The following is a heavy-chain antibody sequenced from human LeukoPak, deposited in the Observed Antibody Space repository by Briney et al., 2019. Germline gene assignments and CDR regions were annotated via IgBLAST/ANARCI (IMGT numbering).Heavy chain of an antibody. J-gene: IGHJ5*02. CDR2: INSSSSYI. CDR1: GFTFSTYS. CDR3: AREGGRYAGWFDP. D-gene: IGHD5-12*01. V-gene: IGHV3-21*01. Sequence: GGSLRLSCVASGFTFSTYSMNWVRQAPGRGLEWVSSINSSSSYIYYADSVKGRFTISRDNAKNSLYLQMNSLRAEDTAVYYCAREGGRYAGWFDPWGQGTLVTVSS.